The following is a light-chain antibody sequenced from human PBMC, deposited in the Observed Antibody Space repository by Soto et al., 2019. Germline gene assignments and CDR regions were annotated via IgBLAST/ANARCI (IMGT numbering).Light chain of an antibody. CDR3: QQSHSSPYS. Sequence: DIQMTQSPSSLSASVGDRVTITCRASQTISSYLNLYQQKPGKAPKLLIYAESSLQSGVPPRFRGSGSGSDFTLTISSLQPEDFATYYCQQSHSSPYSFGQGTKLEIK. J-gene: IGKJ2*01. V-gene: IGKV1-39*01. CDR2: AES. CDR1: QTISSY.